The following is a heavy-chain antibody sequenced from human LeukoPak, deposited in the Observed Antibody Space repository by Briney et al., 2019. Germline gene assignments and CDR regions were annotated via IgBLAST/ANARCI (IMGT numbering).Heavy chain of an antibody. D-gene: IGHD3-10*02. CDR1: GGSISSYY. CDR3: ASSRFGGDYFDY. J-gene: IGHJ4*02. V-gene: IGHV4-59*01. Sequence: SETLSLTCTVSGGSISSYYWSWIRQPPGKGLEWIGYIYCSGSTNYNPSLRSRVTISVDTSKNQFSLKLSSVTAADTAVYYCASSRFGGDYFDYWGQGTLVTVSS. CDR2: IYCSGST.